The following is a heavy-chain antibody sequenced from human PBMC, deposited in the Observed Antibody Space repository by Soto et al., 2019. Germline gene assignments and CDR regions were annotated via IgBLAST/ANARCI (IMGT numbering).Heavy chain of an antibody. D-gene: IGHD1-20*01. Sequence: QVQLQQWGAGLLKPSETLSLTCAVYGGSFSGYYWTWIRQPPGTGLEWIGEIKHSGSTNYNPSLKSRVTLSVDTSKTAFSLRLTSVTAADTAVYYCARDKITGLFDYSGQGTLVTVSS. V-gene: IGHV4-34*01. CDR1: GGSFSGYY. J-gene: IGHJ4*02. CDR3: ARDKITGLFDY. CDR2: IKHSGST.